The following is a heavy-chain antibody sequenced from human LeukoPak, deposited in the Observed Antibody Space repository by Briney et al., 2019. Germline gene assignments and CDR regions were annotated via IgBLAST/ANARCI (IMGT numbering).Heavy chain of an antibody. Sequence: ASVNVSCKASGYTFTGYYMQWVRQAPGQGLEWMGCINPNSGGTNYAQKFKGRVTMTRDTSISTAYMELSRLRSDDTAVYFCARGNTVVTPPYYFDYWGQGTLVTVSS. CDR1: GYTFTGYY. CDR3: ARGNTVVTPPYYFDY. CDR2: INPNSGGT. D-gene: IGHD4-23*01. V-gene: IGHV1-2*02. J-gene: IGHJ4*02.